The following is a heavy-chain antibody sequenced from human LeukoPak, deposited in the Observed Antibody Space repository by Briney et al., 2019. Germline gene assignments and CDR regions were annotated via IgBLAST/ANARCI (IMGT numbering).Heavy chain of an antibody. Sequence: GGSLRLSCAASGFTFSSYAMHWVRQAPGKGLEWVAVISYDGSNKYYADSVKGRFTISRDNSKNTLYLQMNSLRAEDTAVYYCARVSMEWLLFDWFDPWGQGILVTVSS. V-gene: IGHV3-30-3*01. J-gene: IGHJ5*02. CDR3: ARVSMEWLLFDWFDP. D-gene: IGHD3-3*01. CDR2: ISYDGSNK. CDR1: GFTFSSYA.